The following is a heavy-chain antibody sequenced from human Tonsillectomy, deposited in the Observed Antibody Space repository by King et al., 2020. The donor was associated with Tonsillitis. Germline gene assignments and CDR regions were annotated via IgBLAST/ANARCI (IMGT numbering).Heavy chain of an antibody. J-gene: IGHJ4*02. CDR2: ILHRGST. CDR3: AREVVV. Sequence: QLQESGPGLVKPSQTLSLTCTVSGDSISRENYYWSWIRQYPGKGLEWIGYILHRGSTYYNPSLKSRVTMSVDTSKNQFSLKLTSVTAADTAVYYCAREVVVWSQGTLVTVSS. D-gene: IGHD2-15*01. V-gene: IGHV4-31*03. CDR1: GDSISRENYY.